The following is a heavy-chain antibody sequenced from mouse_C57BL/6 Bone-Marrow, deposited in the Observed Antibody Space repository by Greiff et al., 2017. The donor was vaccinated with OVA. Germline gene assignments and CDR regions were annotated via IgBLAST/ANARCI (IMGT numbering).Heavy chain of an antibody. Sequence: VQRVESGPGLVAPSQSLSITCTVSGFSLTSYGVDWVRQSPGKGLEWLGVIWGVGSTNYNSALKSRLSISKDNSKSQVFLKMNSLQTDDTAMYYCASLYYSNYDYAMDYWGQGTSVTVSS. V-gene: IGHV2-6*01. J-gene: IGHJ4*01. CDR2: IWGVGST. CDR1: GFSLTSYG. CDR3: ASLYYSNYDYAMDY. D-gene: IGHD2-5*01.